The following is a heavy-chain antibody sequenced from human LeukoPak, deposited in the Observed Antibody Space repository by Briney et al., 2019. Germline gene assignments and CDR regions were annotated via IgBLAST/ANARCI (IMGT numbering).Heavy chain of an antibody. CDR3: ARGTIAAAGSNWFDP. Sequence: VSVKVSCKASGYTFTSYGISWVRQAPGQGLEWMGWISAYNGNTNYAQKLQGRVTMTTDTSTSTAYMELRSLRSDDTAVYYCARGTIAAAGSNWFDPWGQGTLVTVSS. J-gene: IGHJ5*02. CDR2: ISAYNGNT. D-gene: IGHD6-13*01. V-gene: IGHV1-18*04. CDR1: GYTFTSYG.